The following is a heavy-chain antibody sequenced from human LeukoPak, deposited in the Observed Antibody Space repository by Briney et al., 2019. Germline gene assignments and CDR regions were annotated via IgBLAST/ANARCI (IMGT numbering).Heavy chain of an antibody. V-gene: IGHV3-7*04. CDR3: ARGWVAAADWFDP. CDR2: IKQDGSER. D-gene: IGHD6-13*01. J-gene: IGHJ5*02. CDR1: GFTFSSYW. Sequence: GGSLRLSCAASGFTFSSYWMSWVRQAPGKGLEWVANIKQDGSERYYVDSVKGRFTISRDNAKNSLYLQMNSLRAEDTAVYYCARGWVAAADWFDPWGQGTLVTVSS.